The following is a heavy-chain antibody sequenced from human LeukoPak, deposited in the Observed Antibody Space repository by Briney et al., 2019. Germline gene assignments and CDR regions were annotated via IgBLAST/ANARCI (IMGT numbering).Heavy chain of an antibody. CDR1: GGSFSGYY. CDR2: INHSGST. Sequence: SETLSLTCAVSGGSFSGYYWSWIRQPPPEGLEWIGEINHSGSTNYNPSIKSRVTISVDTSKNQFSLKLSSVTAADTAVYYCARLAISVVPAARYYYMDVWGKGTTVTISS. V-gene: IGHV4-34*01. D-gene: IGHD2-2*01. J-gene: IGHJ6*03. CDR3: ARLAISVVPAARYYYMDV.